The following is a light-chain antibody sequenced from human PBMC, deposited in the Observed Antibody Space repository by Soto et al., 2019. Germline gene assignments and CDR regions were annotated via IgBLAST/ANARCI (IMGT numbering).Light chain of an antibody. CDR3: QTWGTGIHVV. J-gene: IGLJ2*01. V-gene: IGLV4-69*01. CDR2: LDSDGSH. Sequence: QPVLTQSPSASATLGASVKLTCTLSSGHSSYAIAWHQQQPEKGPRYWMKLDSDGSHTKGDAIPDRFSGSSSGAERYLTISSLQSEDEADYYCQTWGTGIHVVFGGGTKLTV. CDR1: SGHSSYA.